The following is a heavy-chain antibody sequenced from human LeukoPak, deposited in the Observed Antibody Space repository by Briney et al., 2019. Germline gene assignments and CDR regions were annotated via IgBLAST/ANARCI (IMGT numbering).Heavy chain of an antibody. CDR1: GDSVSSNSAA. CDR2: TYYRSKWYT. CDR3: GRADYGGSYYYYGMDV. J-gene: IGHJ6*02. V-gene: IGHV6-1*01. D-gene: IGHD4-23*01. Sequence: SQTLSLTCAISGDSVSSNSAAWNWIRQSPSRGLEWLGRTYYRSKWYTDYATSVKGRITIRSDTSKNQFSLQLSSVTPEDTAVYYCGRADYGGSYYYYGMDVWGQGTTVTVSS.